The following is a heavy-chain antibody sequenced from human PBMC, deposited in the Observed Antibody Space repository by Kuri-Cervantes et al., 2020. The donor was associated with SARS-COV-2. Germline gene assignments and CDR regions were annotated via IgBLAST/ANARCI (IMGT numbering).Heavy chain of an antibody. D-gene: IGHD1-1*01. Sequence: GESLMIYCAASGFTFSSYWMHWVRQAAGKGLVWVSRINSDGSSTSYADSVKGRFTMSRDNARNMLFLQMNSLRAEDTAVYYCVRDGDHWNFDYWGQGTLVTVSS. CDR1: GFTFSSYW. J-gene: IGHJ4*02. V-gene: IGHV3-74*01. CDR3: VRDGDHWNFDY. CDR2: INSDGSST.